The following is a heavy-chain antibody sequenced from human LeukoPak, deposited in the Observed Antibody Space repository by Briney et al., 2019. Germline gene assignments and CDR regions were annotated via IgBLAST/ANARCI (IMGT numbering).Heavy chain of an antibody. J-gene: IGHJ4*02. CDR2: INSDGRST. V-gene: IGHV3-74*01. CDR3: ASLPNAWRVHDY. Sequence: RPGGSLRLSCAASGFTFSSYWMHWVRQAPGKGLVWVSRINSDGRSTRYADSVKGRFTISRDNAKNTLYLQMNSLRAEDTAVYYCASLPNAWRVHDYWGQGTLVTVSS. D-gene: IGHD3-3*01. CDR1: GFTFSSYW.